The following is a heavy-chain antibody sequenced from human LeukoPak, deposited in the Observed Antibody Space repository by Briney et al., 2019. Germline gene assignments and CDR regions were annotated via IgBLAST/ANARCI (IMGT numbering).Heavy chain of an antibody. D-gene: IGHD3-16*02. CDR2: IYYSGST. CDR1: GGSISSYY. V-gene: IGHV4-59*08. Sequence: SETLSLTCTVSGGSISSYYWSWIRQPPGKGLEWIGYIYYSGSTNYNPSLKSRVTISVDTSKNKFSLKLSSVTAADTAVYYCARHEDCGVIDYWGQGTLVTVSS. CDR3: ARHEDCGVIDY. J-gene: IGHJ4*02.